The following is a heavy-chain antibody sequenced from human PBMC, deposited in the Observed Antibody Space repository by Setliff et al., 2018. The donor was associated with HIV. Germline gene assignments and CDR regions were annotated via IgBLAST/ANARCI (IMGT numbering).Heavy chain of an antibody. Sequence: GGSLRLSCVASGFSFKDCAMHWVRLAPGKGLEWVSGIRWDIGTKQYAASVRGRFTISRDNAKNSLYLEMNSLRPEDSAFYYFVKGKRSDSTSGWGYYVDAWGKGTTVTVSS. V-gene: IGHV3-9*01. CDR2: IRWDIGTK. CDR1: GFSFKDCA. J-gene: IGHJ6*03. D-gene: IGHD6-19*01. CDR3: VKGKRSDSTSGWGYYVDA.